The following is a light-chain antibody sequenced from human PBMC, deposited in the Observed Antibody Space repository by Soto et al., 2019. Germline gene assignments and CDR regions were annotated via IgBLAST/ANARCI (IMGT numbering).Light chain of an antibody. J-gene: IGLJ2*01. Sequence: QSALTQPASVSGSPGQSITISCTGTSSDVGSYNLVSWYQQHPGEAPKLMIYEGSKRPSGVSNRFSGSKSGNTASLTISGLQAEDEADYYCCSYAGSRVFGGATNFTVL. V-gene: IGLV2-23*01. CDR1: SSDVGSYNL. CDR2: EGS. CDR3: CSYAGSRV.